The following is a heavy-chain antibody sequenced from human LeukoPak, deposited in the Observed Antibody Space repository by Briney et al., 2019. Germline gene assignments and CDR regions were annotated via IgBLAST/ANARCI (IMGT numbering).Heavy chain of an antibody. CDR2: INPSGGST. V-gene: IGHV1-46*01. D-gene: IGHD3-10*01. CDR3: AIPITMVRGVISGYYGMDV. Sequence: ASVKVSCKASGYTFTSYYMHWVRQAPGQGLEWMGIINPSGGSTSYAQKFQGRVTMTRDTSTSTVYMELSSLRSEDTAVYYCAIPITMVRGVISGYYGMDVWGQGTTVTVSS. CDR1: GYTFTSYY. J-gene: IGHJ6*02.